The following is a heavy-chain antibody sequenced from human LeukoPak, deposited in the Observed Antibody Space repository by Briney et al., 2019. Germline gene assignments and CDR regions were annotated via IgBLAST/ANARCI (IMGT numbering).Heavy chain of an antibody. V-gene: IGHV3-74*01. D-gene: IGHD3-10*01. CDR2: ISSDGRTT. J-gene: IGHJ4*02. Sequence: GSLRLSCAASGFTFSYNWMHSVRQAPGKGLVWVSRISSDGRTTHYADSVKGRFTISRDSAKNTLFLQMNDLRAEDTAVYYCLGYYSGSPNWGQGTLVTVSS. CDR1: GFTFSYNW. CDR3: LGYYSGSPN.